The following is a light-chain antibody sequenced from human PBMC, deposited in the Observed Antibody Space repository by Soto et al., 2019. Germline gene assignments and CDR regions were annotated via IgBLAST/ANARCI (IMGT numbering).Light chain of an antibody. CDR3: QQHYSIPRT. J-gene: IGKJ1*01. CDR2: WAS. V-gene: IGKV4-1*01. Sequence: DIVMTQSPDSLAVSLGERATINCKSSQSVLYSSNNKNYLAWYQQKPGQPPKLLIYWASTREFGVPDRFSGSGSGTDFILTISSLQAEDVATYYCQQHYSIPRTFGQGTKVEIK. CDR1: QSVLYSSNNKNY.